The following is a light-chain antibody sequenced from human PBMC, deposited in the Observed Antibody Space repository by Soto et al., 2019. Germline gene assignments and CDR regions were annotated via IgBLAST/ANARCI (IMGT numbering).Light chain of an antibody. CDR2: DAS. V-gene: IGKV3-20*01. CDR1: QSVSSSY. J-gene: IGKJ5*01. Sequence: EIVLTQSPGTLSLSPGERATLSCRASQSVSSSYLAWYQQKPGQPPRLLIYDASTRATGIPDRFSGSGSGTDFTLTINRVAPEDFAVYYCQQYVSLPITFGQGTRLEIK. CDR3: QQYVSLPIT.